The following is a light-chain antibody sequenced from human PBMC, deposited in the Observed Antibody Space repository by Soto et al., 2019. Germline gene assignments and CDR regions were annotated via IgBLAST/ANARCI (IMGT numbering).Light chain of an antibody. V-gene: IGKV3-11*01. CDR2: DAS. Sequence: EIVLTQSPATLSLSPGERATLSCRASQSVSSYLAWYQQKPGQAPRLLIYDASNRATGIPARFSGSGSGTDFTLTISSLEPDDFAFYYCQQRSNWLTFGGGTKVEIK. CDR1: QSVSSY. J-gene: IGKJ4*01. CDR3: QQRSNWLT.